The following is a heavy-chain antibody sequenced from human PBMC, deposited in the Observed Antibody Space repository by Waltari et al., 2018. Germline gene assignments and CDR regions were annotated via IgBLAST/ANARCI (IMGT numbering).Heavy chain of an antibody. V-gene: IGHV6-1*01. D-gene: IGHD2-2*01. Sequence: QVQLQQSGPGLVKHSQTLSLTCAISGDSVSSNSAAWNWIRQSPARGLEWLGRTYYRSKWYNDYAVSVKSRRTINPDTSKNQFSLQLNSVTPEDTAVYYCLLCSEVTAATGFYDYWGQGSLVTVSS. J-gene: IGHJ4*02. CDR3: LLCSEVTAATGFYDY. CDR1: GDSVSSNSAA. CDR2: TYYRSKWYN.